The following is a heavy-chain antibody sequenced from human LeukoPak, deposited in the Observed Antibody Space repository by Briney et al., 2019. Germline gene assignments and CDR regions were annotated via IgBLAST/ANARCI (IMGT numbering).Heavy chain of an antibody. CDR3: AKDTVYRNAFDI. CDR2: ISYDGSNK. J-gene: IGHJ3*02. Sequence: GGSLRLSCAASGFTFSSYAMHWVRQAPGKGLEWVAVISYDGSNKYYADSVKGRFTISRDNSKNTLYLQMNSLRAEDTAVYYCAKDTVYRNAFDIWGQGTMVTVSS. D-gene: IGHD1-14*01. CDR1: GFTFSSYA. V-gene: IGHV3-30*04.